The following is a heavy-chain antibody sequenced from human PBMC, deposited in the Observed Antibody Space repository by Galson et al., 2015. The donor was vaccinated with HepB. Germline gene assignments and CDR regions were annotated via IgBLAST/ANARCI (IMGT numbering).Heavy chain of an antibody. CDR2: IKSESDGGTT. CDR3: TTDLRGYSYTYVDYYGMDA. V-gene: IGHV3-15*01. D-gene: IGHD5-18*01. Sequence: SLRLSCKASGFTFSDGWMNWVRQAPGQGLEWVGRIKSESDGGTTDYAAPVKGRFTISRDVSQNTLYLHMNSLNTEDTALYYCTTDLRGYSYTYVDYYGMDAWGQGTTVTVSS. CDR1: GFTFSDGW. J-gene: IGHJ6*02.